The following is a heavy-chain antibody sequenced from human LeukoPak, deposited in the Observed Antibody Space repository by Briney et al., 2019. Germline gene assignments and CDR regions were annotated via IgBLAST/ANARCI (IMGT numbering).Heavy chain of an antibody. CDR3: TRDTGTTGEVKFDP. Sequence: SEALSLTCPVSGYSISSGSNWSWIRQPAGKGLEWIGRIYTSGSTTYNPSLKSRVTMSVDTSKSQFSLNLMSVTAADTAVYYCTRDTGTTGEVKFDPWGQGTLVTVSS. CDR2: IYTSGST. J-gene: IGHJ5*02. D-gene: IGHD4-17*01. V-gene: IGHV4-4*07. CDR1: GYSISSGSN.